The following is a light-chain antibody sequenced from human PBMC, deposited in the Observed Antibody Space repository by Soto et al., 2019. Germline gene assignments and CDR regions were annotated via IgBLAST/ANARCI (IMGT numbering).Light chain of an antibody. Sequence: QSVLTQPASVSGSPGQSITISCTGTSSDVGGYNYVSWYQQHPGKAPKLMIYEVSNRPSGVSNRFSGSKSGNTASPTISGLQAEDEADYYCSSYTSSSTYGFGTGTKVTVL. V-gene: IGLV2-14*01. J-gene: IGLJ1*01. CDR3: SSYTSSSTYG. CDR2: EVS. CDR1: SSDVGGYNY.